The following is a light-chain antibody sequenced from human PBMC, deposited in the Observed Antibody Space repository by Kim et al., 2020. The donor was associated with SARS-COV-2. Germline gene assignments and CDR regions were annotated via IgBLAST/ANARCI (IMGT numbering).Light chain of an antibody. CDR1: DIGSKS. J-gene: IGLJ1*01. V-gene: IGLV3-21*03. Sequence: GAPGKTARITSGGNDIGSKSVHWYQQKPGQAPVLVVYDDSDRPSGIPERFSGSNSGNTATLTISRVEAGDESDYYCQVWDSSSDVFGTGTKVTVL. CDR2: DDS. CDR3: QVWDSSSDV.